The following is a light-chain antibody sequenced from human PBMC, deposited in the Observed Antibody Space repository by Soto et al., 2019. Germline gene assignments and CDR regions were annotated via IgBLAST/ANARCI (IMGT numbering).Light chain of an antibody. Sequence: DIQMTQSPSSLSASVGDRVTITCRASQSISTYLNWYQQKPGTAPKLLIYAASSLQSGVPSRFSGSGSGTDFTLTISSLQPEDFATYYCHQSYSTPLYTFGQGTALEIK. CDR1: QSISTY. J-gene: IGKJ2*01. CDR2: AAS. V-gene: IGKV1-39*01. CDR3: HQSYSTPLYT.